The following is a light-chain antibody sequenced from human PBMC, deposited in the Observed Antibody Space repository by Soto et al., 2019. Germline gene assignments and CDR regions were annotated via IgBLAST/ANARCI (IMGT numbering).Light chain of an antibody. J-gene: IGKJ1*01. CDR3: QHFGSSPPWP. V-gene: IGKV3-20*01. CDR1: QSVSSNY. CDR2: GAS. Sequence: EIVLTQSPTTLYSIPGDSVPLSCRAIQSVSSNYLAWYQQKPGQAPRLLIYGASSRAAGIPDRFRGSGSGTDFTLTISRLEPEDFAVYYCQHFGSSPPWPFGQGTKVDIK.